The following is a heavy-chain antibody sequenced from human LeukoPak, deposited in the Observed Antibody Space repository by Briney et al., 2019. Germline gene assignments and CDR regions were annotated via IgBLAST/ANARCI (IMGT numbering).Heavy chain of an antibody. CDR1: GGSISSSNW. CDR2: INHSGST. D-gene: IGHD1-26*01. CDR3: AKAVVGATEVIDY. Sequence: NPSETLSLTCAVSGGSISSSNWGSWIRQPPGQGLEWIGEINHSGSTNYNPSLKSRVTISVDTSKNQFSLKLSSVTAADTAVYYCAKAVVGATEVIDYWGQGTLVTVSS. J-gene: IGHJ4*02. V-gene: IGHV4-4*02.